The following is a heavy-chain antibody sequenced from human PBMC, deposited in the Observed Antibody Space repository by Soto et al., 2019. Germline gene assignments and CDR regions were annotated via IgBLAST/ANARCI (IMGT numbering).Heavy chain of an antibody. Sequence: EVQLVESGGGLVQPGGSLRLSCAASGFTFSSYWMSWVRQAPGKGLEWVANIKQDGSEKYYVDSVKGRFTISRDNAKNSLYLQMNSLRAEDTAVYYCARDPGGPTCCYYYGMDVWGQGTTVTFSS. V-gene: IGHV3-7*03. CDR2: IKQDGSEK. CDR3: ARDPGGPTCCYYYGMDV. CDR1: GFTFSSYW. J-gene: IGHJ6*02.